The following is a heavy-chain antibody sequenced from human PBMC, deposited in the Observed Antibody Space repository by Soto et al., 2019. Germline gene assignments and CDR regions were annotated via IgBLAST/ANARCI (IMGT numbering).Heavy chain of an antibody. CDR1: GGSISNFY. V-gene: IGHV4-59*01. Sequence: SETLSLTCTVYGGSISNFYWSWIRQPPGKGLEWIAYMFYSGNTNYNPSLRSRVTMSVDTSKNQFSLKLSSVTAADTAVYYCGDGFYFDSWGQCTLVTVSS. CDR3: GDGFYFDS. J-gene: IGHJ4*02. CDR2: MFYSGNT.